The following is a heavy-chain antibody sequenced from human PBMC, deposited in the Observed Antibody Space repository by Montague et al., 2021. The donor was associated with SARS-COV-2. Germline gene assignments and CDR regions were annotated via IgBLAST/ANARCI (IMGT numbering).Heavy chain of an antibody. Sequence: LRLSCAASGFTFSSYWMSLVRQAPGKGLEWVANIKQDGSDKYYWDSVQVRFTISRDNARNSLYLQMNSLRAEATAVYYCARIDCSSISCPFDYWGQGTLVTVSS. V-gene: IGHV3-7*01. CDR3: ARIDCSSISCPFDY. CDR2: IKQDGSDK. J-gene: IGHJ4*02. D-gene: IGHD2-2*01. CDR1: GFTFSSYW.